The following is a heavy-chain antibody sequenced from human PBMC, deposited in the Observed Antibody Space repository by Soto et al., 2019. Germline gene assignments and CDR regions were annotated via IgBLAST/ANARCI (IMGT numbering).Heavy chain of an antibody. J-gene: IGHJ4*02. D-gene: IGHD3-3*01. V-gene: IGHV1-2*02. CDR3: ARDYDFWSGYSYSDY. Sequence: GASVKVSCKASGYTFTGYYMHWVRQAPGQGLEWMGWINPNSGGTNYAQKFQGRVTMTRDTSISTAYMELSRLRSDDTAVYYCARDYDFWSGYSYSDYWGQGTLVTVSS. CDR2: INPNSGGT. CDR1: GYTFTGYY.